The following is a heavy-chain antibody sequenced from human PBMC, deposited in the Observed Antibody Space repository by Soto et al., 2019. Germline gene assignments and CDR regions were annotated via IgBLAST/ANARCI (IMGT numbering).Heavy chain of an antibody. CDR2: IYYSGST. CDR1: GGSISSYY. D-gene: IGHD6-19*01. V-gene: IGHV4-59*01. J-gene: IGHJ4*02. CDR3: ARVRWTVAGPGHFDY. Sequence: QVQLQESGPGLVKPSETLSLTCTVSGGSISSYYWSWIRQPPGKGLEWIGYIYYSGSTNYNPSLKSRVTISVDTSKNQLSLKLSSVTAADTAVYYCARVRWTVAGPGHFDYWGQGTLGTVSS.